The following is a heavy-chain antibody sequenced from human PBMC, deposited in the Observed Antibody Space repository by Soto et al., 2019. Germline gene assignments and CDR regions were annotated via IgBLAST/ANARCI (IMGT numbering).Heavy chain of an antibody. Sequence: RLSCAASGFRFRTRAMSWVRQAPGKGLEWVASIRPGGDSTYYADSVKGRFDVSRDNSNVTLYLQMDSLRVEDTAIYYCTTHEEGAPWAGGFDSWGQGTLVTVSS. CDR3: TTHEEGAPWAGGFDS. V-gene: IGHV3-23*01. CDR2: IRPGGDST. D-gene: IGHD1-26*01. CDR1: GFRFRTRA. J-gene: IGHJ5*01.